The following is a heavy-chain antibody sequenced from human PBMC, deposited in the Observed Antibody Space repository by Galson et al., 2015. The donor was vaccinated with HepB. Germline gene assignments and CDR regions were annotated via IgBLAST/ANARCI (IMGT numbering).Heavy chain of an antibody. V-gene: IGHV1-8*01. CDR2: MNPNSGNT. CDR1: GYTFTSYD. Sequence: SVKVSCKASGYTFTSYDINWVRQATGQGLEWMGWMNPNSGNTGYAQKFQGRVTMTRNTFISTAYMELSSLRSEDTAVYYCARGVGSHYDFWSGLGYYYYYMDVWGKGTTVTVSS. D-gene: IGHD3-3*01. CDR3: ARGVGSHYDFWSGLGYYYYYMDV. J-gene: IGHJ6*03.